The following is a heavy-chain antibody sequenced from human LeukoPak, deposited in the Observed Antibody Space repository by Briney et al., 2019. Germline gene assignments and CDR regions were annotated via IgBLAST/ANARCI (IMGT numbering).Heavy chain of an antibody. D-gene: IGHD4-23*01. CDR1: GFTVRDFW. Sequence: GGSLRLSCAASGFTVRDFWMAWYRQAPGKGLEWVAHIKEDGTAKYYVDSVRGRFTISKDDDKNSLSLQMNSLRVEDTAVYYCVRGGWELDYWGQGTLVTVSS. CDR3: VRGGWELDY. V-gene: IGHV3-7*01. CDR2: IKEDGTAK. J-gene: IGHJ4*02.